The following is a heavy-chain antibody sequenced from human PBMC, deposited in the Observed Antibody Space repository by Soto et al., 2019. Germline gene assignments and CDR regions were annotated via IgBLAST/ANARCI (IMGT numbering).Heavy chain of an antibody. V-gene: IGHV1-69*06. CDR2: IIPIFGTA. D-gene: IGHD2-8*01. CDR1: GGTFSSYA. Sequence: SVKVSCKASGGTFSSYAISWVRQAPGQGLEWMGGIIPIFGTANYAQKFQGRVTITADKSTSTAYMELSSLRSEDTAVYYCARDWVYCTNGVCYLGEGEYGMDVWGQGTTVTVSS. CDR3: ARDWVYCTNGVCYLGEGEYGMDV. J-gene: IGHJ6*02.